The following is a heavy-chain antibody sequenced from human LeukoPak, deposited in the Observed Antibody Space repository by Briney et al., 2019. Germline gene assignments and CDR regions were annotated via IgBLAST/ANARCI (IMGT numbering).Heavy chain of an antibody. V-gene: IGHV3-23*01. CDR2: ISGSGGST. CDR3: AKPTSWTTVTTNPFDY. CDR1: GFTFSSYA. D-gene: IGHD4-17*01. Sequence: GGSLRLSCAASGFTFSSYAMTWVRQAPGKGLEWVSVISGSGGSTYYADSVKGRFTISRDNSKNTLYLQINSLRAEDTAVYYCAKPTSWTTVTTNPFDYWGQGTLVTVSS. J-gene: IGHJ4*02.